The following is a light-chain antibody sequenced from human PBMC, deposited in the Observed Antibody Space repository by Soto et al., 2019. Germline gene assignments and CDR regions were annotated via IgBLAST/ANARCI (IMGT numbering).Light chain of an antibody. CDR1: QSISSN. Sequence: EIVMTQSPATLSVSPGKRATLYCRASQSISSNFAWYQQKPGQAPRLLIYGASTRATGIPARFSGSGSGADFTLTISSLQSEDFAVYYCQQYNNWPSYTFGQGTKLEIK. V-gene: IGKV3-15*01. J-gene: IGKJ2*01. CDR3: QQYNNWPSYT. CDR2: GAS.